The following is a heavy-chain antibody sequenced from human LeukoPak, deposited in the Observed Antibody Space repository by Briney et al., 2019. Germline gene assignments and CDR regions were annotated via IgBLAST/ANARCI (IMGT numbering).Heavy chain of an antibody. J-gene: IGHJ4*02. Sequence: SETLSLTCTVSGGSVTSTNWWTWVRQPPGKGLEWIGEVHLDGRTNYNPSLTGRLTMSVDLYENHISLKLTSVTAADTAVYYCAREGGFYRPLDYSGQGTLVTVSS. CDR2: VHLDGRT. CDR3: AREGGFYRPLDY. D-gene: IGHD3-3*01. V-gene: IGHV4-4*02. CDR1: GGSVTSTNW.